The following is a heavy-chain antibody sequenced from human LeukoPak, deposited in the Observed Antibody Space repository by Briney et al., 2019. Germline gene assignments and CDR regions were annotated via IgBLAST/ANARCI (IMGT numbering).Heavy chain of an antibody. V-gene: IGHV4-39*01. CDR1: GGSISSSRFY. D-gene: IGHD5/OR15-5a*01. CDR2: VSDSGRS. CDR3: ATGGGIGVSHA. J-gene: IGHJ5*02. Sequence: SETLSLTCTVSGGSISSSRFYWNWIRQPPGKGLEWIGSVSDSGRSYSNPSLKNRVTVSADTSKNQFYLRLSSVTAADTALYYCATGGGIGVSHAWGQGTLVPVSS.